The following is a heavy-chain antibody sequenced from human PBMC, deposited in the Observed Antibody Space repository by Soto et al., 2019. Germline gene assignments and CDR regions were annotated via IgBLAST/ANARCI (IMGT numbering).Heavy chain of an antibody. CDR3: ARDLLELTNTGYYDSSGYYGPRYYYYGMDV. J-gene: IGHJ6*02. CDR2: ISAYNGNT. Sequence: QVQLVQSGAEVKKPGASVKVSCKASGYTFTSYGISWVRQAPGQGLEWMGWISAYNGNTNYAQKLQGRVTMTTDTSTSTAYMELRSLRSDDTAVYYCARDLLELTNTGYYDSSGYYGPRYYYYGMDVWGQGTTVTVSS. V-gene: IGHV1-18*01. CDR1: GYTFTSYG. D-gene: IGHD3-22*01.